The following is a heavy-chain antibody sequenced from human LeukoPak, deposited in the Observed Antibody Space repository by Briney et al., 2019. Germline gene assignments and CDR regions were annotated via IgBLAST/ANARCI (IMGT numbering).Heavy chain of an antibody. D-gene: IGHD5-18*01. Sequence: SPTLSLTFAISGDSVSINSAAWNWLRQSPSRGLEWLGSTYYRSKWYNDYAVSVKSRITINADTSKNQFSLQLNSVTPEDTAVYYCARTEYSYGPGYFDYWRQGTLVTVSS. V-gene: IGHV6-1*01. CDR2: TYYRSKWYN. CDR3: ARTEYSYGPGYFDY. CDR1: GDSVSINSAA. J-gene: IGHJ4*02.